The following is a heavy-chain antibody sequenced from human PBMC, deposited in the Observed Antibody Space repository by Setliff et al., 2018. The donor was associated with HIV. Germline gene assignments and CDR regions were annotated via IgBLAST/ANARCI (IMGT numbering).Heavy chain of an antibody. CDR2: INQSGST. V-gene: IGHV4-34*01. CDR1: GRSLSGYC. Sequence: SETLSLTCAVYGRSLSGYCWSWIRQPPGKGLEWIGEINQSGSTNYNPSLKSRVTISVDTSKNQFSLKLSSVTAADTAVYYCARARGIIIPYHYYMDVWGKGTTVTVSS. CDR3: ARARGIIIPYHYYMDV. J-gene: IGHJ6*03. D-gene: IGHD3-10*01.